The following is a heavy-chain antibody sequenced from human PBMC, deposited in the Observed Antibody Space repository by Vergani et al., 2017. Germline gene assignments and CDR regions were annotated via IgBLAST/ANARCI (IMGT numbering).Heavy chain of an antibody. CDR2: MNPNSGGT. CDR3: ARAAPDPDTPSDY. D-gene: IGHD6-6*01. V-gene: IGHV1-2*02. J-gene: IGHJ4*02. CDR1: GYTFTSYD. Sequence: QVQLVQSGAEVKKPGASVKVSCKASGYTFTSYDINWVRQATGQGLEWMGWMNPNSGGTNYAQKFQGRVTMTRDTSISTAYMELSRLRSDDTAVYYCARAAPDPDTPSDYWGQGTLVTVSS.